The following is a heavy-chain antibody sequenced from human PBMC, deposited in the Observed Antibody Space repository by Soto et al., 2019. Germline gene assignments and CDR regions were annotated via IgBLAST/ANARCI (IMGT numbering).Heavy chain of an antibody. V-gene: IGHV1-3*05. CDR1: GYTFTSYA. D-gene: IGHD2-21*02. Sequence: QVQLVQSGAEEKKPGASVKVSCKASGYTFTSYAMHWVRQAPGQRLEWMGWINAGNGNTKYSQKFQGRVTITEDTYASTAYMELSRLRSEDTAVYYCARSIVVVTALDYWGQGTLVTVSS. J-gene: IGHJ4*02. CDR3: ARSIVVVTALDY. CDR2: INAGNGNT.